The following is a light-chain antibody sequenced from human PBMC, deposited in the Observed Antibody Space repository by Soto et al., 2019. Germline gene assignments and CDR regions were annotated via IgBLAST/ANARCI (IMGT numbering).Light chain of an antibody. J-gene: IGKJ2*01. V-gene: IGKV3-20*01. CDR2: GAS. Sequence: EIVLTQSPGTLSLSPGERATLSCRASHSVSSSYLAWYQQKPGQAPRLLIYGASSRATGIPDMFSGSGSGTYFTLTISRLEPEDFAVYYCQQYGSSPPYTFGQGTKLEI. CDR1: HSVSSSY. CDR3: QQYGSSPPYT.